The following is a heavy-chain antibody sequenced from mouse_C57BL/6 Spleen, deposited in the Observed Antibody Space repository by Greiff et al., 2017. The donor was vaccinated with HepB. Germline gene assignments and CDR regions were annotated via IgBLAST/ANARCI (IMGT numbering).Heavy chain of an antibody. CDR2: IYPGDGDT. V-gene: IGHV1-82*01. CDR3: AREGIDYGNYVAPFDY. CDR1: GYAFSSSW. J-gene: IGHJ2*01. D-gene: IGHD2-1*01. Sequence: VKLMESGPELVKPGASVKISCKASGYAFSSSWMNWVKQRPGKGLEWIGRIYPGDGDTNYNGKFKGKATLTADKSSSTAYMQLSSLTSEDSAVYFCAREGIDYGNYVAPFDYWGQGTTLTVSS.